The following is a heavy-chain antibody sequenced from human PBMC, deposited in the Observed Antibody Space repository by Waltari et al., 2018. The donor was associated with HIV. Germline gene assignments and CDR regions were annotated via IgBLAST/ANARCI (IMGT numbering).Heavy chain of an antibody. CDR3: ATPGIAAAGYYGMDV. J-gene: IGHJ6*02. Sequence: QVQLVQSGAEVKKPGASVKVSCKASGYTFTSYYMHWVRQAPGQGLEWMGIINPSGGSTSYAQKFQGRVTMTRDTSTSTVYMELSSLRSEDTAVYYCATPGIAAAGYYGMDVWGQGTTVTVSS. CDR1: GYTFTSYY. D-gene: IGHD6-13*01. V-gene: IGHV1-46*01. CDR2: INPSGGST.